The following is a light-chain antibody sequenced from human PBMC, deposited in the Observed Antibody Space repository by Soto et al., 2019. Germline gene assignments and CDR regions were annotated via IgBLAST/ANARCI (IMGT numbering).Light chain of an antibody. V-gene: IGLV1-44*01. CDR3: AAWDDRLNGAL. J-gene: IGLJ1*01. Sequence: QSVLTQPPSASGTRGQRVTMSCSGGSSNIGSNTVSWYQHLPGTAPQLLIYSDTQRASGVADRFSGSKSGTSASLAISGLQSDDEADYYCAAWDDRLNGALFGTGTKLTVL. CDR1: SSNIGSNT. CDR2: SDT.